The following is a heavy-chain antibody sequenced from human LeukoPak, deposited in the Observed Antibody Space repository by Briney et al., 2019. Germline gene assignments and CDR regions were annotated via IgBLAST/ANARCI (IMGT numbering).Heavy chain of an antibody. J-gene: IGHJ6*03. CDR2: INWNGGTT. CDR1: GFTFDDHG. Sequence: GGSLRLSCAASGFTFDDHGMNWVRKAPGKGLEWVSGINWNGGTTGYVDSVKGRFTISRDNAKNSLYLQMNSLRAEDTAVYYCAKEVGDAYYYYMDVWGKGTTVTVSS. D-gene: IGHD3-3*01. CDR3: AKEVGDAYYYYMDV. V-gene: IGHV3-20*04.